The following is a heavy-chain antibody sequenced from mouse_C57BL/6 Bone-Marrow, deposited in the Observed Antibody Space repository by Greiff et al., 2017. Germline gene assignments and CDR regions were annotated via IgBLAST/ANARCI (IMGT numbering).Heavy chain of an antibody. J-gene: IGHJ3*01. CDR1: GYSFTGYY. CDR2: INPGTGGT. CDR3: ARKVRRIFAY. D-gene: IGHD1-3*01. Sequence: VQLQQSGPELVKPGASVKISCKASGYSFTGYYMNWVKQSPEKSLEWIGEINPGTGGTTYNQKFKAKATLTVDKSSSTAYMQLKSLTSEYAAVYYCARKVRRIFAYWGQGTLVTVSA. V-gene: IGHV1-42*01.